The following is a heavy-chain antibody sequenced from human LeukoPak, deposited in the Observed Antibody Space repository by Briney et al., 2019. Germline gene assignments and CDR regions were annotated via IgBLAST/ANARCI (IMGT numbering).Heavy chain of an antibody. J-gene: IGHJ4*02. Sequence: PGGSLRLSCAASGFTFSNYDMSWVRQAPGKGLEWVSTISGSGGDTYYAGSVEGRFTISRDNAKNSLYLQMNSLRAEDTALYYCARGYDFWSGYSRDYWGQGTLVTVSS. CDR1: GFTFSNYD. CDR2: ISGSGGDT. V-gene: IGHV3-23*01. CDR3: ARGYDFWSGYSRDY. D-gene: IGHD3-3*01.